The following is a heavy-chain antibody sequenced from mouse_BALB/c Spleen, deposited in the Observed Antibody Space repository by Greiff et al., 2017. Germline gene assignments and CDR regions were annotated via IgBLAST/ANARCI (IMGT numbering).Heavy chain of an antibody. J-gene: IGHJ3*01. CDR1: GFTFSSYA. Sequence: VQLKESGGGLVKPGGSLKLSCAASGFTFSSYAMSWVRQTPEKRLEWVASISSGGSTYYPDSVKGRFTTSGDNARNILYLQMSSLRSEDTAMYCCARGGCGHPWFAYWGQGTLVTVSA. CDR2: ISSGGST. V-gene: IGHV5-6-5*01. CDR3: ARGGCGHPWFAY. D-gene: IGHD3-3*01.